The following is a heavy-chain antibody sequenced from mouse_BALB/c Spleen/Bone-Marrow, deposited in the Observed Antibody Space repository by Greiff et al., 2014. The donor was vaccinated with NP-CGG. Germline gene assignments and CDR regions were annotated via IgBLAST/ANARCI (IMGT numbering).Heavy chain of an antibody. CDR3: ARRRDYYAMDY. V-gene: IGHV5-6*02. CDR2: ISSGGSYT. J-gene: IGHJ4*01. Sequence: EVKVVESGGDLVKPGGSLKLSCAASGFTFSSYGMSWVRQTPDKRLEWVATISSGGSYTYYPDSVKGRFTISRDNAKNTLYLQMSSLKPEDTAMYYCARRRDYYAMDYWGQGTSVTVSS. CDR1: GFTFSSYG.